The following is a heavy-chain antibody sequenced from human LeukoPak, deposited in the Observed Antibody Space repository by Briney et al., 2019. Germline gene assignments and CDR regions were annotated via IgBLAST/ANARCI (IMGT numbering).Heavy chain of an antibody. J-gene: IGHJ4*02. Sequence: PGGSLRLSCAASGFTFSNYEMGWVRQAPGKRLEWISYISGSGNTMYYADSVKGRFTISRDNAKDSLSLQLNSLRVEDTAVYYCARDAGIDGTDFDYWGQGALVTVSS. V-gene: IGHV3-48*03. CDR1: GFTFSNYE. CDR2: ISGSGNTM. CDR3: ARDAGIDGTDFDY. D-gene: IGHD5-24*01.